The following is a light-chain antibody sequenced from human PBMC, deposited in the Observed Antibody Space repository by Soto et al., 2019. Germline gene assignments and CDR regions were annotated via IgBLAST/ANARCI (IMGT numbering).Light chain of an antibody. CDR3: HQYASSFGT. CDR2: DAY. CDR1: QSVGHMF. V-gene: IGKV3-20*01. J-gene: IGKJ1*01. Sequence: IVLTQSPDTLSLSPGDRATLSCRASQSVGHMFLAWFQQKPGQAPRLLIFDAYRRATGIPDRFSGSGSGTNFALTISRLEPEDFALYYCHQYASSFGTFGQGTKVDI.